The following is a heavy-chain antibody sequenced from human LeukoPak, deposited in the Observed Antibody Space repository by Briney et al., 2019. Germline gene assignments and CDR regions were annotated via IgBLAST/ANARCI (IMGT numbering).Heavy chain of an antibody. CDR2: IIPIFGTA. CDR1: GYTFTSYA. CDR3: AREVSVLREHDAFDT. J-gene: IGHJ3*02. V-gene: IGHV1-69*13. D-gene: IGHD2/OR15-2a*01. Sequence: GASVKVPCKASGYTFTSYAISWVRQAPGQGLKWMGGIIPIFGTANYAQKFQGRVTITADESTSTAYMELSSLRSEDTAVYYCAREVSVLREHDAFDTWGQGTMVTVSS.